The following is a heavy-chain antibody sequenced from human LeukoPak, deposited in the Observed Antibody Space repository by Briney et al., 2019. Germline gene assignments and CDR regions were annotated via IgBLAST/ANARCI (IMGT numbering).Heavy chain of an antibody. CDR3: TRHMDYDILTGYYPAMDV. J-gene: IGHJ6*03. CDR2: INHSGST. CDR1: GGSFSGYY. V-gene: IGHV4-34*01. Sequence: SETLSLTCAVYGGSFSGYYWSWIRQPPGKGLEWIGEINHSGSTNYNPSLKSRVTISVDTSKNQFSLKLSSVTAADTAVYYCTRHMDYDILTGYYPAMDVWGKGTTVTISS. D-gene: IGHD3-9*01.